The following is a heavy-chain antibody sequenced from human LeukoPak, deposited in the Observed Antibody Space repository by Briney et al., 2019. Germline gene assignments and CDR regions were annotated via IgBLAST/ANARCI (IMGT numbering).Heavy chain of an antibody. Sequence: SETLSLTCTVSGGSISSSTYYWGWIRQPPGKGLEWIGSIYHSGSTYYNPSLKSRVTISVDTSKNQFSLKLSSVTAADTAVYYCARDFKIVGATGGWFDPWGQGTLVTVSS. D-gene: IGHD1-26*01. CDR3: ARDFKIVGATGGWFDP. CDR2: IYHSGST. V-gene: IGHV4-39*07. J-gene: IGHJ5*02. CDR1: GGSISSSTYY.